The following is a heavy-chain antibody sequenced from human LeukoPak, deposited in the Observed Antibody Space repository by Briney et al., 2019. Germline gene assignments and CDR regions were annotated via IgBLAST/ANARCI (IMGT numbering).Heavy chain of an antibody. Sequence: GESLKISCKGSGYTFTTSWIDWVRQLPGKGLEWMGIIYPGDSDTRYSPSFQGQVTISADKSISTAYLQWSSLKASDTAMYYCALGVVPAAFDYWGQGTLVTVSS. CDR3: ALGVVPAAFDY. CDR1: GYTFTTSW. D-gene: IGHD2-2*01. V-gene: IGHV5-51*01. J-gene: IGHJ4*02. CDR2: IYPGDSDT.